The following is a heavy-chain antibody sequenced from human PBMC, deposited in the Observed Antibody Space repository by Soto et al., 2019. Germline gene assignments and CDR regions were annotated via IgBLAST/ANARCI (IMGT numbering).Heavy chain of an antibody. J-gene: IGHJ4*02. CDR1: GFTFSSYS. V-gene: IGHV3-21*01. Sequence: GGSLRLSCAASGFTFSSYSMNWVRQAPGKGLEWVSSISSSSSYIYYADSVKGRFTISRDNAKNSLYLQMNSLRAEDTAVYYCASLTYYDFWSEFETKSYWGQGTLVTVSS. D-gene: IGHD3-3*01. CDR3: ASLTYYDFWSEFETKSY. CDR2: ISSSSSYI.